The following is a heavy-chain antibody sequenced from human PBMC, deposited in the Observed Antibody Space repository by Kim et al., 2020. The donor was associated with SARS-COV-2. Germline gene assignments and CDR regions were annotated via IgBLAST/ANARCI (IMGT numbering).Heavy chain of an antibody. Sequence: GGSLRLSCAASGFTFSNYYMSWIRQAPGKGLEWVSYISSSGSTIYYADSVKGRFTISRDKAKNSLYLQMNSLRAEDTAVYYCARDRITIFGVVISGYGMAVWGQGTTVTVSS. J-gene: IGHJ6*01. CDR2: ISSSGSTI. CDR3: ARDRITIFGVVISGYGMAV. V-gene: IGHV3-11*01. D-gene: IGHD3-3*01. CDR1: GFTFSNYY.